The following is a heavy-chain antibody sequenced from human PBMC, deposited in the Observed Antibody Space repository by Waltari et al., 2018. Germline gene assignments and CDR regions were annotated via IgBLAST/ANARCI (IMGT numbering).Heavy chain of an antibody. V-gene: IGHV3-21*01. CDR3: ASGYSSSSLDY. J-gene: IGHJ4*02. D-gene: IGHD6-6*01. Sequence: EVQLVESGGGLVKPGGSLRLSCAASGFTFSIYNMNWVRQAPGKGLELVSSISASSTYIYYADSMKGRFTISRDNAKNSLYLQMNSLRAEDTAVYYCASGYSSSSLDYWGQGTLVTVSS. CDR1: GFTFSIYN. CDR2: ISASSTYI.